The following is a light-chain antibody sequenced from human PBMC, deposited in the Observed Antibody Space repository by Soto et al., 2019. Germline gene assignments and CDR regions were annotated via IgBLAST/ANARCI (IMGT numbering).Light chain of an antibody. CDR2: STN. CDR1: TGAVTSGYY. Sequence: QAVVTQEPSLTVSPGGTVTLTCASSTGAVTSGYYPNWFQQKPGQAPRALIYSTNNKYSWTPARFSGSILGGKAALTLSGVQPEDEAEYYCLLYYGGVHSVVFGGGTKVTVL. V-gene: IGLV7-43*01. J-gene: IGLJ2*01. CDR3: LLYYGGVHSVV.